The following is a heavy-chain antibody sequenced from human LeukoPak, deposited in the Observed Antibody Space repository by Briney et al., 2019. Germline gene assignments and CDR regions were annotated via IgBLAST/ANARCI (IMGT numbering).Heavy chain of an antibody. D-gene: IGHD6-13*01. J-gene: IGHJ4*02. Sequence: GASVKVSCKASGYTFTGYYMHWVRQAPGQGLEWMGWINPNSGGTNYAQKSQGRVTMTRDTSISTAYMELSRLRSDDTAVYYCARDYLKSAAGRSVFSYWGQGTLVTVSS. CDR1: GYTFTGYY. CDR3: ARDYLKSAAGRSVFSY. V-gene: IGHV1-2*02. CDR2: INPNSGGT.